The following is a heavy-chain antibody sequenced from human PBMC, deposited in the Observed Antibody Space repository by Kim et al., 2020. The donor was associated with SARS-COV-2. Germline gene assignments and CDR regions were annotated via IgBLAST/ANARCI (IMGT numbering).Heavy chain of an antibody. D-gene: IGHD3-16*01. CDR3: AKVGRVVDY. V-gene: IGHV3-23*01. CDR2: GST. J-gene: IGHJ4*02. Sequence: GSTNHAASEKGRVTISRENSKNPLYLQMNSLRAEDTAVYYCAKVGRVVDYWGQGTLVTVSS.